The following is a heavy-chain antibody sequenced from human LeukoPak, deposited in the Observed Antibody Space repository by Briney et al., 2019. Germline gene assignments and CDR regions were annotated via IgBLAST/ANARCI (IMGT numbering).Heavy chain of an antibody. D-gene: IGHD6-13*01. Sequence: GASVKVSCKASGYTFTNYYMHWVRQAPGQGLEWMGIINPSGGTTNYAQKFQGRITRTRDTSTSTVYVELTSLRSGDTAVYYCATIEAAGSSFDYWGQGTLVTVSS. CDR1: GYTFTNYY. V-gene: IGHV1-46*01. CDR3: ATIEAAGSSFDY. CDR2: INPSGGTT. J-gene: IGHJ4*02.